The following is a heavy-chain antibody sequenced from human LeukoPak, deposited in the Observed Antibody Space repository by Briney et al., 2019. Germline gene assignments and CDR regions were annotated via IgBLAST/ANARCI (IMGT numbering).Heavy chain of an antibody. V-gene: IGHV4-4*07. CDR3: ARSPSTIGWNWGYYSDF. CDR1: GGSISSYY. Sequence: SETLSLTCTVSGGSISSYYWSWIRQPPGKGLEWIGRISTTGSTYFNPSLQSRVRMSVDSSKTRFSLRLSSVTAADTAVYFCARSPSTIGWNWGYYSDFWGQGHLVTVSS. J-gene: IGHJ4*02. CDR2: ISTTGST. D-gene: IGHD1-7*01.